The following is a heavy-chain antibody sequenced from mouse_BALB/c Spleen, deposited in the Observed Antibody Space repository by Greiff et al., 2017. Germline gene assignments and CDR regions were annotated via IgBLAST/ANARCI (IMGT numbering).Heavy chain of an antibody. Sequence: VQLQQSGPELVKPGASVKIPCKASGYTFTDYNMDWVKQSHGKSLEWIGDINPNNGGTIYNQKFKGKATLTVDKSSSTAYMELRSLTSEDTAVYYCARGDYGYENYFDYWGQGTTLTVSS. CDR2: INPNNGGT. CDR3: ARGDYGYENYFDY. V-gene: IGHV1-18*01. D-gene: IGHD1-2*01. J-gene: IGHJ2*01. CDR1: GYTFTDYN.